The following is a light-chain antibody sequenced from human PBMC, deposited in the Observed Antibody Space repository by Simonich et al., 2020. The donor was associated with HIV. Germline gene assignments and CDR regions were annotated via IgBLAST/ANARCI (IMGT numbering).Light chain of an antibody. J-gene: IGKJ1*01. CDR1: QSVSSN. CDR2: GAS. Sequence: EIVMTQSPATLSVSPGERAPLSCWASQSVSSNLAWYQQKPGQAPRLLIYGASTRATGIPARFSGSGSGTDFTLTISSLEAEDFAVYYCQHRSNWPPTFGQGTKVDIK. CDR3: QHRSNWPPT. V-gene: IGKV3-15*01.